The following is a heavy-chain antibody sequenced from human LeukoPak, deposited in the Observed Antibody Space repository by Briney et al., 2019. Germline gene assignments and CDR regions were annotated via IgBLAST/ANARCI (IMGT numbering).Heavy chain of an antibody. V-gene: IGHV3-49*04. J-gene: IGHJ6*02. CDR2: IRSKAYGGTT. D-gene: IGHD1-26*01. Sequence: PGGSLRLSCAASGFTFSNHWMSWVRQAPGKGLEWVGFIRSKAYGGTTEYAASVKGRFTISRDDSKSIAYLQMNSLKTEDTAVYYCTRGGGGSDYYYYGMDVWGQGTTVTVSS. CDR1: GFTFSNHW. CDR3: TRGGGGSDYYYYGMDV.